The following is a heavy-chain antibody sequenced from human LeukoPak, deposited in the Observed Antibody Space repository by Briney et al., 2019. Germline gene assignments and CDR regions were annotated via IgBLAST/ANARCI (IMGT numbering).Heavy chain of an antibody. D-gene: IGHD2/OR15-2a*01. CDR1: GYTFTSYD. J-gene: IGHJ6*03. Sequence: GASVKVSCKASGYTFTSYDINWVRQATGQGLEWMGWMNPNSGNTGYAQKFQGRVTMTRNTSISTAYMELSSLRSEDTAVYYCARSPLYDYNMDVWGKGTTVTVSS. CDR2: MNPNSGNT. V-gene: IGHV1-8*01. CDR3: ARSPLYDYNMDV.